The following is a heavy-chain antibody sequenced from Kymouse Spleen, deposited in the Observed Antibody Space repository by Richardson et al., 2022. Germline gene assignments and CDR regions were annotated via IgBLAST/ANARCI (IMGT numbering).Heavy chain of an antibody. CDR1: GFTFDDYA. Sequence: EVQLVESGGGLVQPGRSLRLSCAASGFTFDDYAMHWVRQAPGKGLEWVSGISWNSGSIGYADSVKGRFTISRDNAKNSLYLQMNSLRAEDTALYYCAAAAREGYYYYGMDVWGQGTTVTVSS. CDR2: ISWNSGSI. D-gene: IGHD6-6*01. J-gene: IGHJ6*02. V-gene: IGHV3-9*01. CDR3: AAAAREGYYYYGMDV.